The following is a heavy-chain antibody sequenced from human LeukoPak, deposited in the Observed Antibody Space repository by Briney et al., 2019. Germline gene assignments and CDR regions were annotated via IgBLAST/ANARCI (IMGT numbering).Heavy chain of an antibody. D-gene: IGHD4-11*01. Sequence: PSETLSLTCAVYGGSLSGNYWSWIRQPPGKGLEWIGEINRSGSTKYNPSLKSRVTISVDTSKNQLSLRLSSVTAADTAVYYCARAVTGSSFANYYYYMDVWGKGTTVTVSS. CDR3: ARAVTGSSFANYYYYMDV. CDR1: GGSLSGNY. V-gene: IGHV4-34*01. CDR2: INRSGST. J-gene: IGHJ6*03.